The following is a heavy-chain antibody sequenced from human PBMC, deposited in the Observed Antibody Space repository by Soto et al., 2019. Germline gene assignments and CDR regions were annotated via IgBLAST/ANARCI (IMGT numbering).Heavy chain of an antibody. D-gene: IGHD3-22*01. CDR1: GFTFSSYS. J-gene: IGHJ5*02. Sequence: GGSLRLSCAASGFTFSSYSMNWVRQAPGKGLEWVSYISSSSSTIYYADSVKGRFTISRDNAKNSLYLQMNSLRDEDTAVYYCARDGERYDYDSSGEGNWFDPWGQVNLVTVSS. CDR2: ISSSSSTI. CDR3: ARDGERYDYDSSGEGNWFDP. V-gene: IGHV3-48*02.